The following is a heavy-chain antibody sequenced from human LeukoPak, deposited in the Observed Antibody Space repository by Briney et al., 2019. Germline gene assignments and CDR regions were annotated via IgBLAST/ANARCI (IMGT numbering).Heavy chain of an antibody. D-gene: IGHD2-2*01. CDR3: ARSVVPAAIPFDY. V-gene: IGHV4-61*08. CDR2: IYYSGST. J-gene: IGHJ4*02. CDR1: GGSISSGGYY. Sequence: SQTLSLTCTVSGGSISSGGYYWSWIRQPPGKGLEWIGYIYYSGSTNYNPSLKSRVTISVDTSKNQFSLKLSSVTAADTAVYYCARSVVPAAIPFDYWGQGTLVTVSS.